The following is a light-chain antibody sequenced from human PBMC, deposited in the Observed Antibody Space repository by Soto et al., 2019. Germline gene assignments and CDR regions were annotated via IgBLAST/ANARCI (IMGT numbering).Light chain of an antibody. V-gene: IGLV2-23*01. CDR2: EGS. Sequence: QSVLTQPASVSGSPGQSITISCTGTSSDVGSYNLVSWYQQHPGKAPKLMIYEGSKRPSGVSNRFSGSKSGNTASLTISVLQAEDEADYYCCSYAGSSTSYVFGTGTKVTVL. CDR3: CSYAGSSTSYV. J-gene: IGLJ1*01. CDR1: SSDVGSYNL.